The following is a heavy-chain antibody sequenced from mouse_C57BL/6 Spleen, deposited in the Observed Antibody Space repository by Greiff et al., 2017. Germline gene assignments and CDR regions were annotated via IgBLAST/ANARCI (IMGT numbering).Heavy chain of an antibody. J-gene: IGHJ3*01. D-gene: IGHD1-1*01. V-gene: IGHV5-4*01. CDR2: ISDGGSYT. Sequence: EVQLVESGGGLVKPGGSLKLSCAASGFTFSSYAMSWVRQTPEKRLEWVATISDGGSYTYYPDNVKGRFTISRDNAKNNLYLQMSHLKSEDTAMYYCARGTTVVAPFAYWCQGTLVTVSA. CDR1: GFTFSSYA. CDR3: ARGTTVVAPFAY.